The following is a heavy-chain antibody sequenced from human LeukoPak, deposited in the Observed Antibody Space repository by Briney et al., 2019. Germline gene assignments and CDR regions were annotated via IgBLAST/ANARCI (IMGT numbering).Heavy chain of an antibody. CDR2: IYPADSDT. CDR3: ARHVTSTGWCDY. CDR1: GYSFTTSW. V-gene: IGHV5-51*01. J-gene: IGHJ4*02. D-gene: IGHD6-19*01. Sequence: GESLKIFCKGSGYSFTTSWIGWVRQMPGKGLEWMGIIYPADSDTRYSPSFQGQVTISADKSINTAYLQWSSLKASDTATYYCARHVTSTGWCDYWGQGTLVTVSS.